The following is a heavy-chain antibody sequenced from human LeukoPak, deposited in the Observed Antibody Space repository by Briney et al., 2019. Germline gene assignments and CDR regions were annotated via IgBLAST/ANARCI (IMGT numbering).Heavy chain of an antibody. CDR1: GFTFSSYA. CDR3: AKGDIQLWLDY. J-gene: IGHJ4*02. CDR2: ISGSGGST. Sequence: GGSLRLSCAASGFTFSSYAMSWVRQAPGKGLEWVSAISGSGGSTYYADSVKGRLTISRDISKNTLYLQMHGLRAEDTAVYYCAKGDIQLWLDYWGQGILVTVSS. V-gene: IGHV3-23*01. D-gene: IGHD5-18*01.